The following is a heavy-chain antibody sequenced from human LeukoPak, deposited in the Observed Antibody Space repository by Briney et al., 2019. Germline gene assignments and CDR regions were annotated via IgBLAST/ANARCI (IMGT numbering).Heavy chain of an antibody. J-gene: IGHJ6*02. Sequence: PGGSLRLSCAASGFTFSSYGMHWVRQAPGKGLEWVAVISYDGSNKYYADSVKGRFTISRDNSKNTLYLQMNSLRAEDTAVYYCAKDPTIFGVVMSGVDVWGQGTTVTVSS. CDR1: GFTFSSYG. CDR3: AKDPTIFGVVMSGVDV. D-gene: IGHD3-3*01. V-gene: IGHV3-30*18. CDR2: ISYDGSNK.